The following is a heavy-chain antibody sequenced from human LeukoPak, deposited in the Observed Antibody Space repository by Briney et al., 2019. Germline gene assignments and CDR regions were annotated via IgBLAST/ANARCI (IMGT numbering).Heavy chain of an antibody. CDR2: IIPIFGTA. D-gene: IGHD3-22*01. CDR1: GGTFSSYA. CDR3: AKDCASMIVVEKIDY. J-gene: IGHJ4*02. Sequence: GSSVTVSCTASGGTFSSYAISWVRQAPGQGLEWMGGIIPIFGTANYAQKFQGRVTITADESTSTAYMELSSLRSEDTAVYYCAKDCASMIVVEKIDYWGQGTLVTVSS. V-gene: IGHV1-69*01.